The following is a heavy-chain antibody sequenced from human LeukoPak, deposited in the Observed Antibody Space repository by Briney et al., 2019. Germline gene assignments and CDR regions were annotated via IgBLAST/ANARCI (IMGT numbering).Heavy chain of an antibody. CDR1: GYTFTSYA. CDR2: INTNTGNP. Sequence: ASVKVSCKASGYTFTSYAINWVRQAPGQGLEWMGWINTNTGNPTYAQGFTGRVVFSLDTSVSTAYLQISSLKAEDTAVYYCARSHSDWYVNTAGHWGQGTLVTVSS. V-gene: IGHV7-4-1*02. CDR3: ARSHSDWYVNTAGH. J-gene: IGHJ4*02. D-gene: IGHD6-19*01.